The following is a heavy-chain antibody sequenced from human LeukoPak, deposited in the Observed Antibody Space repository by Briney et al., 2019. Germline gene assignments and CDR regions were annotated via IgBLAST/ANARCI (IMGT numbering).Heavy chain of an antibody. Sequence: GGSLRLSCAASGFTFYDYGMTWVRQAPGKGLEWVTFIGYDGSDKYYADSVKGRFTISRDNSKTTLYLQMNSLRSEDTAVYFCAKSGSGTYYHYYYMDVWGKGTTVTISS. CDR3: AKSGSGTYYHYYYMDV. CDR1: GFTFYDYG. J-gene: IGHJ6*03. V-gene: IGHV3-30*02. CDR2: IGYDGSDK. D-gene: IGHD1-14*01.